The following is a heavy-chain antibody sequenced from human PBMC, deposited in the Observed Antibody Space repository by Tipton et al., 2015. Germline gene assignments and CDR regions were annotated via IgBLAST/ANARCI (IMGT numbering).Heavy chain of an antibody. CDR3: ATLGGVAEPYGMDV. V-gene: IGHV3-48*01. CDR2: ISSSSSTI. D-gene: IGHD3-10*01. CDR1: GFTFSSYN. J-gene: IGHJ6*02. Sequence: SLRLSCAASGFTFSSYNMNWVRQAPGKGLEWVSYISSSSSTIEYADSVKGRFTISRDNSKNTLYLQMNSLRAEDTAVYYCATLGGVAEPYGMDVWGQGTTVTVSS.